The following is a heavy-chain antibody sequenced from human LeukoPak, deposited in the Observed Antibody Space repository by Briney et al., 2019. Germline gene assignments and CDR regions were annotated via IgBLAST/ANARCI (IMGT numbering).Heavy chain of an antibody. V-gene: IGHV3-30*15. CDR1: GFTVTKYP. CDR2: ISHDGRKK. Sequence: GRSLRPSCAPSGFTVTKYPTRSVRQAPGKGIEWLVFISHDGRKKEYADSVNGRFTISRDNSRKSLYLQMSSLRAEDTAVYYCARDERISLARGVTNYYYYYFYMGVWGKGTTVIVSS. J-gene: IGHJ6*03. CDR3: ARDERISLARGVTNYYYYYFYMGV. D-gene: IGHD3-10*01.